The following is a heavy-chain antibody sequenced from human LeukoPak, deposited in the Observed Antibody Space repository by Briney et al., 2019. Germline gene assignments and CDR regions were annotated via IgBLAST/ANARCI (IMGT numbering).Heavy chain of an antibody. CDR1: GVSLTDYC. D-gene: IGHD2-8*01. V-gene: IGHV4-34*01. CDR3: ARIRCVSGDEICYNH. Sequence: SETLSLTCAVSGVSLTDYCWSWIRQSPGKGLEWIGEVYPDGYDKYNPSLKSRVSISVDRSENQFSLRLSSVTAEDTAIYYCARIRCVSGDEICYNHWAQGSLVTVSS. J-gene: IGHJ5*02. CDR2: VYPDGYD.